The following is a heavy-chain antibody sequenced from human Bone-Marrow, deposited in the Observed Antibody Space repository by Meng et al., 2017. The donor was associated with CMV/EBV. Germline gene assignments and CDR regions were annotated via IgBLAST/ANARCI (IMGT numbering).Heavy chain of an antibody. D-gene: IGHD5-18*01. J-gene: IGHJ4*02. CDR3: TGHVDTALVTVDY. V-gene: IGHV3-73*01. Sequence: TFSGAAIHWDRKASGKGLEWVGRIRTKANNYATTHAASVKGRFTISRDDSKNTAYLQMNSLKTEDTAVYYCTGHVDTALVTVDYWGQGTLVTVSS. CDR2: IRTKANNYAT. CDR1: TFSGAA.